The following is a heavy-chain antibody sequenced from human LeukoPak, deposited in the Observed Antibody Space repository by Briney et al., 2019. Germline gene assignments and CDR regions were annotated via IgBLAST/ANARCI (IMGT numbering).Heavy chain of an antibody. V-gene: IGHV1-2*02. CDR1: GYTFTGYY. D-gene: IGHD3-22*01. J-gene: IGHJ6*02. Sequence: ASVKVSCKASGYTFTGYYMHWVRQAPGQGLEWMGWINPNSGGTNYAQKFQGRVTMTRDTSISTAYMELSRLRSDDTAVYYCARVVVRRGYYYYYGVDVWGQGTTVTVSS. CDR2: INPNSGGT. CDR3: ARVVVRRGYYYYYGVDV.